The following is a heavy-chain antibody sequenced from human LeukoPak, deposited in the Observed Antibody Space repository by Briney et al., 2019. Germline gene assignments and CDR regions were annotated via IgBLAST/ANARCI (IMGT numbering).Heavy chain of an antibody. J-gene: IGHJ6*03. CDR2: MNLNSGNT. CDR1: GYTFTSYD. D-gene: IGHD5-12*01. Sequence: ASVTLSCKASGYTFTSYDINWVRQPPGQGLERMGWMNLNSGNTGYAQKFQGRVTITRNTSISTAYMELSSLISEDTAVYYCARDGYDSRVYDMDVWSKGTTVTVSS. V-gene: IGHV1-8*01. CDR3: ARDGYDSRVYDMDV.